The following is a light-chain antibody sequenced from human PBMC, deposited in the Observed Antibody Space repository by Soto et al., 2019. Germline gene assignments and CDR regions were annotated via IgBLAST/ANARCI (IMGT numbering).Light chain of an antibody. V-gene: IGLV3-1*01. J-gene: IGLJ1*01. CDR1: KLGDKY. CDR2: QNR. CDR3: QVWDSSTGV. Sequence: SYELTQPPSVSVSPGQTASITCSGDKLGDKYACWYQQKPGQSPVLVIYQNRKRPSGIPDRFSGSNSGNTATLTISGTQAMDEGDYYCQVWDSSTGVFGTGTKLTVL.